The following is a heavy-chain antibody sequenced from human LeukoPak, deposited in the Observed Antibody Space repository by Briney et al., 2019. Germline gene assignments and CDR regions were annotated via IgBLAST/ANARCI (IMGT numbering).Heavy chain of an antibody. CDR3: AKDRTVTTRGSAFDI. Sequence: GGSLRLSCAASGFTFSNYATNWVRQAPGKGLEWVSTISDSGDITYYADSVKGRFTISRDNSKNTLYLQMNSLRAEDTAVYYCAKDRTVTTRGSAFDIWGRGTLGTVSS. J-gene: IGHJ3*02. CDR1: GFTFSNYA. D-gene: IGHD4-17*01. CDR2: ISDSGDIT. V-gene: IGHV3-23*01.